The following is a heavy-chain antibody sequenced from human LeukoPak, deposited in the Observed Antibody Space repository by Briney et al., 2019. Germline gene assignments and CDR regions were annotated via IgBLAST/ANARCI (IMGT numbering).Heavy chain of an antibody. CDR1: GFTFDDYA. D-gene: IGHD3-9*01. CDR2: ISWDGGST. CDR3: ARDYDILTGYYDYFYYYMDV. Sequence: GGSLRLSCAASGFTFDDYAMHWVRQAPGKGLEWVSLISWDGGSTYYADSVKGRFTISRDNAKSSLYLQMNSLRAEDTAVYYCARDYDILTGYYDYFYYYMDVWGKGTTVTISS. J-gene: IGHJ6*03. V-gene: IGHV3-43D*03.